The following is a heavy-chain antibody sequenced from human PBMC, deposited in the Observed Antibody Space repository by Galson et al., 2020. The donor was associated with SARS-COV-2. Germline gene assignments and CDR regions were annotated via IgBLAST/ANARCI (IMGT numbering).Heavy chain of an antibody. J-gene: IGHJ3*01. CDR1: GFTFSSYW. V-gene: IGHV3-7*01. Sequence: GESLKISCTASGFTFSSYWMSWVRQAPGKGLEWVANVKQDGSDRYYVDSVKGRFTISNDYAKNSVYLQMNSLRAEDTAVYYCARDQDGYNDFWGPGTMVTVSS. CDR3: ARDQDGYNDF. CDR2: VKQDGSDR. D-gene: IGHD5-12*01.